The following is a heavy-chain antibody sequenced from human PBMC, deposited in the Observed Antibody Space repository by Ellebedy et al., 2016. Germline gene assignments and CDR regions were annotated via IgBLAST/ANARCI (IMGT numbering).Heavy chain of an antibody. V-gene: IGHV2-70*01. CDR3: ARMCTSGGSCIAPHFDP. D-gene: IGHD2-15*01. CDR2: IDWDDDK. Sequence: SGPTLVKPTQTLTLTCTFSGFSLSTSGMCVSWIRQPPGKALEWLALIDWDDDKYYSTSLKTRLTISKDTSKNQVVLTMTNMDPVDTATYYCARMCTSGGSCIAPHFDPWGQGTLVTVSS. CDR1: GFSLSTSGMC. J-gene: IGHJ5*02.